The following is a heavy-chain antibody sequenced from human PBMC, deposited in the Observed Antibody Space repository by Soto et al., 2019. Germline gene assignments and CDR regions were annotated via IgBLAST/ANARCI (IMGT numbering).Heavy chain of an antibody. Sequence: SETLSLTCTVSGGAINSTVYYCGWIRQPPGKGLEWIGSSNYGGPTYYSPSLQSRVTTSLDTAKNHFSLNLRSVTAADTAVYYCARHGAYSTSVYYYYGMDVWGQGTTVTVSS. CDR1: GGAINSTVYY. D-gene: IGHD6-13*01. CDR2: SNYGGPT. V-gene: IGHV4-39*01. J-gene: IGHJ6*02. CDR3: ARHGAYSTSVYYYYGMDV.